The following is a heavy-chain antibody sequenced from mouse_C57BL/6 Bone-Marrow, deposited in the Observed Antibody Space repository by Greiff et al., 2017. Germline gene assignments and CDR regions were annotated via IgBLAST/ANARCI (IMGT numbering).Heavy chain of an antibody. CDR2: INPGSGGT. J-gene: IGHJ3*01. D-gene: IGHD1-1*01. Sequence: VQLQESGAELVRPGTSVKVSCKASRYAFTNYLIEWVKQRPGQGLEWIGVINPGSGGTNYNEKFKGKATLTADKSSSTAYMQLSSLTSEDSAVYFCARLNYGSSYASFAYWGQGTLVTVSA. CDR3: ARLNYGSSYASFAY. CDR1: RYAFTNYL. V-gene: IGHV1-54*01.